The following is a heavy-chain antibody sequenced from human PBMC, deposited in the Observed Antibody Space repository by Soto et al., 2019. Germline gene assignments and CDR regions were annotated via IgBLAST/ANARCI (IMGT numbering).Heavy chain of an antibody. CDR1: GFTFSDSW. J-gene: IGHJ4*02. Sequence: EVQLVESGGGLVQPGGSLRLSCVVSGFTFSDSWMYWVRQVPGEGLVWVSFINSDGSRTNYADSVKGRFTIARDNAKNTLYLQMNSLRAEYTAMYYCGKSRWSGSSLIDYWGQGTLVTVSS. D-gene: IGHD3-3*01. CDR3: GKSRWSGSSLIDY. V-gene: IGHV3-74*01. CDR2: INSDGSRT.